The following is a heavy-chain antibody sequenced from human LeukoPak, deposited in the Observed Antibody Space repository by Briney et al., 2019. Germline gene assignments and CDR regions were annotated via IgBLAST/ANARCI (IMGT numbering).Heavy chain of an antibody. J-gene: IGHJ3*02. CDR3: AREVVVPAASDAFDI. CDR2: IYYSGST. V-gene: IGHV4-30-4*08. CDR1: GGSISSGGYY. D-gene: IGHD2-2*01. Sequence: SETLSLTCTVSGGSISSGGYYWSWIRQPPGKGLEWIGYIYYSGSTYYNPSLKSRVTISVDTSKNQFSLKLSSVTAADTAVYYCAREVVVPAASDAFDIWGQGTMVTVSS.